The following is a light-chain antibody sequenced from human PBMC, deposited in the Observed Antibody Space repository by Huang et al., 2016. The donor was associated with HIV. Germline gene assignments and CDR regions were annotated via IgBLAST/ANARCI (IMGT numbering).Light chain of an antibody. V-gene: IGKV3-15*01. J-gene: IGKJ2*01. Sequence: ELVMTQSPATLSVSPGERVTLSCWASQSVCTNLAGYQQKPGQAPRLLIYRGSATANGVPPGLSGSGSGAEFTLTIRSVQSDDFAVYYCQEYNSWPPYTFGQGTKLEIK. CDR1: QSVCTN. CDR3: QEYNSWPPYT. CDR2: RGS.